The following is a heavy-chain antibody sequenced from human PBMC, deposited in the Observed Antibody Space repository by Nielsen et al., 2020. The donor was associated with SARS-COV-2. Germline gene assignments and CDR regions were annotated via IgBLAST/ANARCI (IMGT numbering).Heavy chain of an antibody. CDR2: IDPSDSYI. CDR1: GYRFTSYW. CDR3: AGGSFVEDYYYGMDV. V-gene: IGHV5-10-1*01. Sequence: GESLKISCKVSGYRFTSYWISWVRQMPGKGLEWMGRIDPSDSYINYSPSFQGHVTISADKSISTAYLQWSSLKASDSAMYYCAGGSFVEDYYYGMDVWGQGTTVTVSS. J-gene: IGHJ6*02. D-gene: IGHD2-15*01.